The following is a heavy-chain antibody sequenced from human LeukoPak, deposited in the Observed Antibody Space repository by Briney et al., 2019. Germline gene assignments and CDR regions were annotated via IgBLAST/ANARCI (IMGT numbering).Heavy chain of an antibody. J-gene: IGHJ4*02. CDR1: GASISGGTYY. V-gene: IGHV4-39*01. Sequence: SETLSLTCSVSGASISGGTYYWGWIRQPPGKGLEWIGSIYYTGSTYDNPSLKSRATISVDTSKNQFSLKLSSVTSAYTAVYYCARRGGSGKAFDYWGQGTLVTVSS. CDR3: ARRGGSGKAFDY. D-gene: IGHD1-26*01. CDR2: IYYTGST.